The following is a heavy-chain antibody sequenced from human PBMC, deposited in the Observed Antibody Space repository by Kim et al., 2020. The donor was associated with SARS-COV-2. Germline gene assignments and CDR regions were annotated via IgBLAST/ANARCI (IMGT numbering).Heavy chain of an antibody. CDR1: GYTFTTYS. CDR2: INGGNGNT. CDR3: ARDHEAVADTWYYYVMDV. J-gene: IGHJ6*02. Sequence: ASVKVSCKASGYTFTTYSIHWVRQAPGQRLEWMGWINGGNGNTKYSQNFQGRVTITRDTSASTAYMELSSLRSEDTAVYYCARDHEAVADTWYYYVMDVWGQGTTVTVSS. D-gene: IGHD6-19*01. V-gene: IGHV1-3*01.